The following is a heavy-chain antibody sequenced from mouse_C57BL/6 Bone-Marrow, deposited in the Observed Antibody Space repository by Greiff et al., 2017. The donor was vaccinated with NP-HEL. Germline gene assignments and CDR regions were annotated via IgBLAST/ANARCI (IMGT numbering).Heavy chain of an antibody. Sequence: QVQLQQPGAELVKPGASVKLSCKASGYTFTSYWMHWVKQRPGQGLEWIGMIHPNSGSTNYNEKFKSKATLTVDTSSSTAYMQLSSLTSEDSAVYYCARFYGSIYWYFDVWGTGTTVTVSS. CDR3: ARFYGSIYWYFDV. V-gene: IGHV1-64*01. D-gene: IGHD1-1*01. CDR1: GYTFTSYW. J-gene: IGHJ1*03. CDR2: IHPNSGST.